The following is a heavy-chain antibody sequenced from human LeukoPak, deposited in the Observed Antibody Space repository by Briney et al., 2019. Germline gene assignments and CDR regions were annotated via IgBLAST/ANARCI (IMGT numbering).Heavy chain of an antibody. CDR1: GLTFSSYW. CDR2: IKPDGSGK. Sequence: PGGSLRLSCAASGLTFSSYWMSWVRQAPGKGPEWVANIKPDGSGKYYVDSVKGRFTISRDNAENSLFLHMNCLRAEDTAVYYCARCAVAAAGDYWGRGTLVTVSS. J-gene: IGHJ4*02. CDR3: ARCAVAAAGDY. D-gene: IGHD6-13*01. V-gene: IGHV3-7*01.